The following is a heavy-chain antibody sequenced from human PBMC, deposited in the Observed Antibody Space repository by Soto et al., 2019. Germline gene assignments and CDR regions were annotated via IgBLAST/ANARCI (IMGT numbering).Heavy chain of an antibody. D-gene: IGHD1-26*01. CDR2: IYASGSP. CDR3: ARGVGSSPPRY. Sequence: ETLSLTFTFSGGSVSVYYWSWVRQPPGHELEWIGYIYASGSPDYNPSLRSRVTISADTSKNQISLKLTSPTAADTAVYYCARGVGSSPPRYWGRGTLVTVSS. V-gene: IGHV4-59*02. J-gene: IGHJ4*02. CDR1: GGSVSVYY.